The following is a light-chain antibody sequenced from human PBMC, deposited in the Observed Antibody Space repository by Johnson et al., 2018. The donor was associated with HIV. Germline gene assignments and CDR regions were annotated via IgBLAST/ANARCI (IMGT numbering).Light chain of an antibody. Sequence: QSVLTQPPSVSAAPGQKVTVSCSGSTSNIGNNYVSWYQQLPGTAPKLLIYENNKRPSGIPDRFSGSKSVTSATLDITGLQSGDEADYYCETWDSSLSGVFGTGTKVTVL. CDR1: TSNIGNNY. CDR2: ENN. CDR3: ETWDSSLSGV. J-gene: IGLJ1*01. V-gene: IGLV1-51*02.